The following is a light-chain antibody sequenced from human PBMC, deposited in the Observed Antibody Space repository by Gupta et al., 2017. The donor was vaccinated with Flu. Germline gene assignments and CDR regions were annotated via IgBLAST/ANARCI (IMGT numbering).Light chain of an antibody. CDR3: QQYTSYSWT. Sequence: DIQMTQSPSTLSASVGDTVVISCRASQSIGTWLAWYQQKPGKSPKLLLYKASIVESRVPSRFSGSGSGTEFSLTIISLQPDAFATYYCQQYTSYSWTFGQGTKVEIK. CDR2: KAS. CDR1: QSIGTW. V-gene: IGKV1-5*03. J-gene: IGKJ1*01.